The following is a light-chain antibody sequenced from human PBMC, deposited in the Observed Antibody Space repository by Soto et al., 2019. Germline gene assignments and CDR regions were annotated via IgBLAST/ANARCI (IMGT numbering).Light chain of an antibody. V-gene: IGKV1-5*03. Sequence: DILLTHSPSTLSASVGDRVTITCRASQSISSWLAWYQQKPGKAPKLLIYKASSLESGVPSRFSGSGSGTEFTLTISSLQPDDFATYYCQQYNSYPRTFGQGTKVDIK. CDR2: KAS. J-gene: IGKJ1*01. CDR1: QSISSW. CDR3: QQYNSYPRT.